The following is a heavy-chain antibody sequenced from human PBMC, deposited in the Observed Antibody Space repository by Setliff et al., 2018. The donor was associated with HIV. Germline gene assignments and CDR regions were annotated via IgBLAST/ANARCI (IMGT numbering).Heavy chain of an antibody. CDR3: ARSDSYCAGDCYGVDGVDAFDI. CDR2: INHSANT. CDR1: GGSFSGNY. Sequence: PSETLSLTCAVYGGSFSGNYWNWIRRPPGKGLEWIGEINHSANTNYSPSLKSRVTISVDTSKNQFSLKLSSVTAADTALYYCARSDSYCAGDCYGVDGVDAFDIWGQGTMVTVSS. V-gene: IGHV4-34*01. D-gene: IGHD2-21*02. J-gene: IGHJ3*02.